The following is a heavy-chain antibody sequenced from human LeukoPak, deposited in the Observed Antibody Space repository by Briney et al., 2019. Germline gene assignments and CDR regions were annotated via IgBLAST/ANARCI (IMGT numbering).Heavy chain of an antibody. D-gene: IGHD3-22*01. V-gene: IGHV4-59*12. CDR1: GGSFSSYY. CDR3: ARVGPCWVVIIRPLYGYFDY. Sequence: SGTLSLTCTVSGGSFSSYYWSWIRQPPGKGLEWIGYIYYSGDTNYNPSLKSRVTISVDTSKNQFSLKLSSVTAADTAVYYCARVGPCWVVIIRPLYGYFDYWGQGTLVTVSS. CDR2: IYYSGDT. J-gene: IGHJ4*02.